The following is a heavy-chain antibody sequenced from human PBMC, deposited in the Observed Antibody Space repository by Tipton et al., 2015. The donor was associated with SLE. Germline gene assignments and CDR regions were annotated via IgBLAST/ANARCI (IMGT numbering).Heavy chain of an antibody. Sequence: TLSLTCAVYGGSFSGYYWSWIRQPPGKGLEWIGEINHSGSTNYNPSLKSRVTISVDTSKNQFSLKLSSVTAADTAVYYCARNHGGNRFDYWGQGTLVTVSS. D-gene: IGHD4-23*01. V-gene: IGHV4-34*01. CDR1: GGSFSGYY. CDR2: INHSGST. J-gene: IGHJ4*02. CDR3: ARNHGGNRFDY.